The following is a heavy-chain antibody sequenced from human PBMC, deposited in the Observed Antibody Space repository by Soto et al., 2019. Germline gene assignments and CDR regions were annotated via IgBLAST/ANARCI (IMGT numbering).Heavy chain of an antibody. V-gene: IGHV3-30*18. J-gene: IGHJ4*02. Sequence: GGSLRLSCAASGFTFSSYGMHWVRQAPGKGLEWVAVISYDGSNKYYADSVKGRFTISRDNSKNTLYLQMNSLRAEDTAVYYCAKGLSYYYDSSGYYPPPFDYWGQGTLVTVSS. CDR3: AKGLSYYYDSSGYYPPPFDY. CDR1: GFTFSSYG. CDR2: ISYDGSNK. D-gene: IGHD3-22*01.